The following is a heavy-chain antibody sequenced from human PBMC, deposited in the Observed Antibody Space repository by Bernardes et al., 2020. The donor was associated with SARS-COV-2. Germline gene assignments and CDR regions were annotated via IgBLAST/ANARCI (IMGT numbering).Heavy chain of an antibody. D-gene: IGHD5-12*01. CDR1: GDSISLHY. V-gene: IGHV4-4*07. CDR3: ARERDMATTFDS. CDR2: IFSSGST. Sequence: SETLSLTCTVSGDSISLHYWNWIRQPPGKGLEWIGSIFSSGSTNYNPSLNSRVTMSIDTSKNQFSLKVSSVTAADTAVYYCARERDMATTFDSWGQGTLVTVPS. J-gene: IGHJ4*02.